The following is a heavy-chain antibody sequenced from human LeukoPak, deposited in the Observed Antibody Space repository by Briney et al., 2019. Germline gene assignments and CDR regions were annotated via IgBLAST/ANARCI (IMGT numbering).Heavy chain of an antibody. CDR2: IYYSGST. CDR3: ARHTVLAVRFDY. Sequence: SGTLSLTCTVSGGSISSSSYYWGWIRQPPGKGLEWIGSIYYSGSTYYNPSLKSRVTISVDTSKNQFSLKLSSVTAADTAVYYCARHTVLAVRFDYWGQGTLVTVSS. J-gene: IGHJ4*02. D-gene: IGHD4-17*01. V-gene: IGHV4-39*01. CDR1: GGSISSSSYY.